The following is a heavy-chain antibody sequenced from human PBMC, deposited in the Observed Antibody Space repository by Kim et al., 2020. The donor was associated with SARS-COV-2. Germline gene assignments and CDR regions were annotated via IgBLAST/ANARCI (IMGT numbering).Heavy chain of an antibody. CDR2: IWYDGSNK. J-gene: IGHJ4*02. CDR3: ARDGYDLWSVYYGVDY. V-gene: IGHV3-33*01. Sequence: GGSLRLSCAASGFTFSSYGMHWVRQAPGKGLEWVAVIWYDGSNKYYADSVKGRFTISRDNSKNTLYLQMNSLRAEDTAVYYCARDGYDLWSVYYGVDYWGQDTLLTVSS. CDR1: GFTFSSYG. D-gene: IGHD3-3*01.